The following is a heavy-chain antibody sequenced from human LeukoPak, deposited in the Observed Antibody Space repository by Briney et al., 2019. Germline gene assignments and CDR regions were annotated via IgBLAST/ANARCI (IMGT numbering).Heavy chain of an antibody. Sequence: PSETLSLTCTVSGYSISSGYYWGWIRQPPGKGLEWIGSIYHSGNTYYNPSLKSRVTISVDTSKNQFSLKLSSVTATDTAVYYCAGELLYYFDYWGQGTLVTVSS. CDR2: IYHSGNT. CDR1: GYSISSGYY. J-gene: IGHJ4*02. D-gene: IGHD2-15*01. V-gene: IGHV4-38-2*02. CDR3: AGELLYYFDY.